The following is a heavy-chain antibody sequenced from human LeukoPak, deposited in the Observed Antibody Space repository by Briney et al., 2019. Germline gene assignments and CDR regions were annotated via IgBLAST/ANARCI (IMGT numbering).Heavy chain of an antibody. CDR1: GFTFSSYE. CDR2: ISSSGSTI. CDR3: ARLNRAITMVRGVTVYYYYMDV. J-gene: IGHJ6*03. V-gene: IGHV3-48*03. D-gene: IGHD3-10*01. Sequence: GGSLRLSCAACGFTFSSYEMNWVRQAPGKGLEWVSYISSSGSTIYYADSVKGRFTISRDNSKNTLYLQMNSLRAEDTAVYYCARLNRAITMVRGVTVYYYYMDVWGKGTTVTISS.